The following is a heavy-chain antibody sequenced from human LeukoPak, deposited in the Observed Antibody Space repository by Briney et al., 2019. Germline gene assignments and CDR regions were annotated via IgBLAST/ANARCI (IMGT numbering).Heavy chain of an antibody. Sequence: GGSLRLSCAASGFTFSSYAMHWVRQAPGKGLEWVSAISGSGGSTYYADSVKGRFTISRDNSKNTLYLQMNSLRAEDTAVYYCAKDLTMIVVVTFDYWGQGTLVTVSS. CDR3: AKDLTMIVVVTFDY. CDR2: ISGSGGST. V-gene: IGHV3-23*01. J-gene: IGHJ4*02. CDR1: GFTFSSYA. D-gene: IGHD3-22*01.